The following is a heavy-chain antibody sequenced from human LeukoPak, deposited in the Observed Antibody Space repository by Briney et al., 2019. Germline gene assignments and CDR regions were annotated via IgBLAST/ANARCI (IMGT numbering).Heavy chain of an antibody. D-gene: IGHD2-15*01. CDR3: ARHGGGRGYCNGGSCSLDY. CDR2: IYYSGST. CDR1: GGSISSYY. J-gene: IGHJ4*02. V-gene: IGHV4-59*08. Sequence: PSETLSLTCTVSGGSISSYYWSWIRQPPGKGLEWIGYIYYSGSTNYNPSLKSRVTISVDTSKNQFSLKLSSVTAADTAVYYCARHGGGRGYCNGGSCSLDYWGQGTLVTVSS.